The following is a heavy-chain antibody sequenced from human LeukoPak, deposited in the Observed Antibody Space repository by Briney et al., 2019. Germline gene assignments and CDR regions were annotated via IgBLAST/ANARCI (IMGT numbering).Heavy chain of an antibody. CDR2: ISSSSSYI. D-gene: IGHD6-13*01. CDR1: GFTFSSYE. J-gene: IGHJ6*04. CDR3: ARDRGSSAMDV. V-gene: IGHV3-21*05. Sequence: GGSLRLSCAASGFTFSSYEMNWVRQAPGKGLEWVSYISSSSSYIYYADSVKGRFTISRDNAKNSLYLQMNSLRAEDTAVYYCARDRGSSAMDVWGKGTTVTVSS.